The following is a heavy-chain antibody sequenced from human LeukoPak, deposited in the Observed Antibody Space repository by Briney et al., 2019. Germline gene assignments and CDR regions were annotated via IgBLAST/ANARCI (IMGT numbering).Heavy chain of an antibody. D-gene: IGHD5-18*01. V-gene: IGHV1-18*01. CDR2: ISAYNGHT. CDR1: GYTFTNYG. Sequence: VPVKVSCKAFGYTFTNYGISWVRQAPGQGLEWMGWISAYNGHTNYAQRLQGRVTMTTDTSTSTAYMELRSLRSDDTAVYYCARDRQLWLGYFDYWGQGTLVTVSS. CDR3: ARDRQLWLGYFDY. J-gene: IGHJ4*02.